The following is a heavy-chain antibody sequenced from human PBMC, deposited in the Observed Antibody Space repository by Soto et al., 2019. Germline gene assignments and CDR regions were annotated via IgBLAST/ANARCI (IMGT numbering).Heavy chain of an antibody. D-gene: IGHD2-2*01. Sequence: ASVKGSCKASGYSFTSYCISWVRQAPGQGIEWMGWISAYNGNTNYAQKLQGRVTMTTDTSTNTAYMELRSLRSDDTAVYYCSRDNIFVLPAAMQNVWFDPSGQGTLVPVS. J-gene: IGHJ5*02. CDR1: GYSFTSYC. V-gene: IGHV1-18*01. CDR2: ISAYNGNT. CDR3: SRDNIFVLPAAMQNVWFDP.